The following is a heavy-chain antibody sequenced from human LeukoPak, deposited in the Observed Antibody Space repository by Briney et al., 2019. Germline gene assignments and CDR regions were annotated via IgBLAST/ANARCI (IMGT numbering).Heavy chain of an antibody. CDR2: INHSGST. CDR3: ARQPDIVVVPAATPGLDY. V-gene: IGHV4-34*01. J-gene: IGHJ4*02. D-gene: IGHD2-2*02. Sequence: SETLSLTCAVYGGSFSGYYWSWIRQPPGKGLEWIGEINHSGSTNYNPSLKSRVTISVDTSKNQFSLQLSSVTAADTAVYYCARQPDIVVVPAATPGLDYWGQGTLVTVSS. CDR1: GGSFSGYY.